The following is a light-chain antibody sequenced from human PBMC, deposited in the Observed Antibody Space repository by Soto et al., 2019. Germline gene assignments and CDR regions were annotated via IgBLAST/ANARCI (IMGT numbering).Light chain of an antibody. V-gene: IGLV2-8*01. CDR2: HVS. CDR1: GTDVGQYNY. CDR3: CSYAGSSTWV. Sequence: QSALTQPPSASGSPGQSVTISCTGAGTDVGQYNYVSWYQQHPGKAPKLLIHHVSRRPSGVPARFSGSKSGNTASLTVSGLQTEDDADYYCCSYAGSSTWVFGTGTKLTVL. J-gene: IGLJ1*01.